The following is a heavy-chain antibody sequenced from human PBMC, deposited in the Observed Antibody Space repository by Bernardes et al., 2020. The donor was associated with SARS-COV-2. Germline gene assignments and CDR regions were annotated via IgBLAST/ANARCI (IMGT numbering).Heavy chain of an antibody. J-gene: IGHJ6*02. CDR3: ATVFCSTTSCYNPSDPYYYYYGLDV. D-gene: IGHD2-2*01. Sequence: SQTLSLTCTVSGGSIRSSDYYWVWLRQPPGKGLEWIGTIYYSGATYYNPSLKSRVTMSVDTSKKQFSLNLNSVTAADTAVYYCATVFCSTTSCYNPSDPYYYYYGLDVWGQGTTVTVSS. CDR1: GGSIRSSDYY. CDR2: IYYSGAT. V-gene: IGHV4-39*01.